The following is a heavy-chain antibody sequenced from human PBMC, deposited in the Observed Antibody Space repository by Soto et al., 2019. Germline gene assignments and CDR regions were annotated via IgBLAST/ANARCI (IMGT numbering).Heavy chain of an antibody. J-gene: IGHJ6*02. Sequence: SETLSLTCTVSGGSVSSGIYYWSWIRQPPGKGLEWIGYIYYSGSTNYNPSLKSRVTISVDTSKNQFSLKLSSVTAADTAVYYCARDEYSSSVGGMDVWGQGTTVTVSS. D-gene: IGHD6-6*01. CDR3: ARDEYSSSVGGMDV. V-gene: IGHV4-61*01. CDR2: IYYSGST. CDR1: GGSVSSGIYY.